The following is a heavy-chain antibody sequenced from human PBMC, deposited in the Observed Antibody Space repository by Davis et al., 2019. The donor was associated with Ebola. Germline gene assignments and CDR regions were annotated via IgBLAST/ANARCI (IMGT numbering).Heavy chain of an antibody. CDR3: ARDILTGYYIFDY. V-gene: IGHV1-18*01. Sequence: ASVKVSCKASGYTLTMYGISWLRQAPGQGLEWMGWLSAYNGDTNSAQKFQGRVTITRDTSASTAYMELSSLRSEDTAVYYCARDILTGYYIFDYWGQGTLVTVSS. D-gene: IGHD3-9*01. CDR2: LSAYNGDT. CDR1: GYTLTMYG. J-gene: IGHJ4*02.